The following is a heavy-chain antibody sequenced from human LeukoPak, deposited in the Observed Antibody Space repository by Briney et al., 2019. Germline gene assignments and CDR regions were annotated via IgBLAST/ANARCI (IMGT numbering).Heavy chain of an antibody. D-gene: IGHD3-22*01. CDR2: ISDSGGST. J-gene: IGHJ4*02. CDR1: GITLSNYG. Sequence: PGGSLRLSCAVSGITLSNYGMSWVRQAPGKGLEWVAGISDSGGSTNCADSVKGRFTISRDNPKNTLYLQMNSLRAEDTAVYFCAKRGAVIRVILVGFHKEAYYFDSWGQGALVTVSS. V-gene: IGHV3-23*01. CDR3: AKRGAVIRVILVGFHKEAYYFDS.